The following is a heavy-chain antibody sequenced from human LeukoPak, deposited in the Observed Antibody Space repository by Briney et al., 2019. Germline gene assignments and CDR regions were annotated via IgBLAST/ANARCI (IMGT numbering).Heavy chain of an antibody. CDR1: GGSFSGYY. V-gene: IGHV4-34*01. CDR2: INHSGST. J-gene: IGHJ4*02. Sequence: KPSGTLSLTCAVYGGSFSGYYWSWIRQPPGKGLEWIGEINHSGSTNYNPSLKSRVTISVDTSKNQFSLKLSSVTAADTAVYYCARGRRIAAADSYYFDYWGQGTLVTVSS. D-gene: IGHD6-13*01. CDR3: ARGRRIAAADSYYFDY.